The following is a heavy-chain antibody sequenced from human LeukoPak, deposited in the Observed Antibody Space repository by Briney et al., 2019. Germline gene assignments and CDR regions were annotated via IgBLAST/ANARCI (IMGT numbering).Heavy chain of an antibody. V-gene: IGHV4-59*01. Sequence: SETLSLTCTVSGGSISSYYWSWIRQPPGKGLEWIGYTYYSGSTNYNPSLKSRVTISVDTSKNQFSLKLSSMTAADTAVYYCARAGYSSSWYYYYGMDVWGQGTTVTVSS. CDR3: ARAGYSSSWYYYYGMDV. J-gene: IGHJ6*02. CDR2: TYYSGST. CDR1: GGSISSYY. D-gene: IGHD6-13*01.